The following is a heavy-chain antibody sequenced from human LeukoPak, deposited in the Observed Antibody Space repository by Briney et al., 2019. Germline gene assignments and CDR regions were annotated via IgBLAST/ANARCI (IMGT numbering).Heavy chain of an antibody. V-gene: IGHV3-7*01. CDR3: ARMSYDISHYLDF. J-gene: IGHJ4*01. Sequence: PGGSLRLSCAASGFTFSSYWMSWVRQAPGKGLEWVANIKQEGSDKYYVDSVEGRFNISRDNAKNSLYLQMNSLRAEDTAVYYCARMSYDISHYLDFWGQGTLVTVSS. CDR1: GFTFSSYW. D-gene: IGHD3-9*01. CDR2: IKQEGSDK.